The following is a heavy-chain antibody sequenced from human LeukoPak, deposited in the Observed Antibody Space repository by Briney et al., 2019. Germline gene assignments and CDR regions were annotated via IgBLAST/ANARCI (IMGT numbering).Heavy chain of an antibody. CDR2: IWYDGSNK. CDR1: GIIFRNAW. V-gene: IGHV3-33*08. Sequence: PGGSLRLSCVVSGIIFRNAWMNWVRQAPGKGLGWVAVIWYDGSNKYYADSVKGRSTISRDNTKNTLYLQMNSLRVEDTAVYYCARASINGDELGAFDIWGQGTMVTVSS. D-gene: IGHD4-17*01. J-gene: IGHJ3*02. CDR3: ARASINGDELGAFDI.